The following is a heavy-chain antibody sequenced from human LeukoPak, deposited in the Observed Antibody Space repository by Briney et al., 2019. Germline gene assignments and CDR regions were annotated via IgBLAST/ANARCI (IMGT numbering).Heavy chain of an antibody. V-gene: IGHV3-23*01. CDR3: AKTTTPTLSKYCSGGSCYNWVPDY. D-gene: IGHD2-15*01. J-gene: IGHJ4*02. Sequence: GGSLRLSCAASGFTFSSYAMSWVRQAPGKGLEWVSAISGSGGSTYYADSVKGRFTISRDNSKNTLYLQMNSLRAEDTAVYYCAKTTTPTLSKYCSGGSCYNWVPDYWGQGTLVTVSS. CDR2: ISGSGGST. CDR1: GFTFSSYA.